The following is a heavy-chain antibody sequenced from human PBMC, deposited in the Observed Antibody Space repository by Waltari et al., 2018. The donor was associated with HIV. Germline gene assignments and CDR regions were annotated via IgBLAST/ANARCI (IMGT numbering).Heavy chain of an antibody. J-gene: IGHJ5*02. CDR1: GYTFTGYY. V-gene: IGHV1-2*02. CDR3: ARRLYYDSSGYYHNWFDP. Sequence: QVQLVQSGAEVKKPGASVKVSCKASGYTFTGYYMPWVRQAPGQALEWMGWINPNSGDTNYAQKFQGRVTMTRDTSISTAYMELSRLRSDDTAVYYCARRLYYDSSGYYHNWFDPWGQGTLVTVSS. CDR2: INPNSGDT. D-gene: IGHD3-22*01.